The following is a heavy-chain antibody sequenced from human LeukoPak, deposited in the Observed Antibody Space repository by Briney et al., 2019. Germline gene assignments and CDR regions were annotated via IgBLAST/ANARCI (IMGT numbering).Heavy chain of an antibody. J-gene: IGHJ4*02. Sequence: SETLSLTCAVYGGSLSGYYWSWIRQPPGKGLEWIGSIYYSGSTYYNPSLKSRVTISVDTSKNQFSLKLSSVTAADTAVYYCARHPYYTYYFDYWGQGTLVTVSS. CDR2: IYYSGST. V-gene: IGHV4-39*01. CDR3: ARHPYYTYYFDY. CDR1: GGSLSGYY. D-gene: IGHD3-10*01.